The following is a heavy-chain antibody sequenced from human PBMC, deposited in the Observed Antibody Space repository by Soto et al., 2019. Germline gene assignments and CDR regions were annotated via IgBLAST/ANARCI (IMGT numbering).Heavy chain of an antibody. V-gene: IGHV3-9*01. CDR1: GFRFDEYA. CDR2: IIWDSGSI. J-gene: IGHJ4*02. CDR3: AKIVTRHSLVPVFDQ. Sequence: QLVESGGGLVQPGRSLRLSCVASGFRFDEYAIHWVRQAPGKGLEGVSGIIWDSGSINYAGSVRGRFTVSRDNAKNSLYLHMTSLRSEDTAFYYCAKIVTRHSLVPVFDQWGQGALVSVSS. D-gene: IGHD2-21*01.